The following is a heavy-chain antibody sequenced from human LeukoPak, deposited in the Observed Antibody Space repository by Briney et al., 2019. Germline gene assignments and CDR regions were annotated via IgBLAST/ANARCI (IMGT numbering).Heavy chain of an antibody. Sequence: SETLSLTCTVSGGSIISYGWSWIRQPPGKGLEWIGYIYYSGSTKYNSSLKSRGTISVDTSKNQVSLKLSSVTAADTAVYYCARGWHIVATTYYYGMDVWGQGTTVTVSS. V-gene: IGHV4-59*12. D-gene: IGHD5-12*01. CDR2: IYYSGST. J-gene: IGHJ6*02. CDR3: ARGWHIVATTYYYGMDV. CDR1: GGSIISYG.